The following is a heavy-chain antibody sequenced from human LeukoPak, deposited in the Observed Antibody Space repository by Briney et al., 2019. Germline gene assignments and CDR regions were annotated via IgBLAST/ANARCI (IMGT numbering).Heavy chain of an antibody. CDR2: INHSGGT. CDR3: ARPRRGVRGVIRSYYFDY. V-gene: IGHV4-34*01. Sequence: SETLSLTCAVYGGSSRGYYWSWIRQPPGKGLEWIGEINHSGGTNYNPSLKCRVTISVDTSKNQFSLKLSSVTAADTAVYYCARPRRGVRGVIRSYYFDYWGQGTLVTVSS. CDR1: GGSSRGYY. D-gene: IGHD3-10*01. J-gene: IGHJ4*02.